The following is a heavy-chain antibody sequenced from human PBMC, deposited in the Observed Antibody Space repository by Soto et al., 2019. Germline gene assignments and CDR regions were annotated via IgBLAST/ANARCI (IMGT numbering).Heavy chain of an antibody. V-gene: IGHV1-46*01. CDR1: GYTFTSYY. J-gene: IGHJ5*02. D-gene: IGHD6-6*01. CDR2: INPSGGST. Sequence: ASVKVSCKASGYTFTSYYMHWVRQAPGQGHEWMGIINPSGGSTSYAQKFQGRVTMTRDTSTSTVYMELSSLRSEDTAVYYCARDSLRDWLIAARGNWFDPWGQGTLVTVSS. CDR3: ARDSLRDWLIAARGNWFDP.